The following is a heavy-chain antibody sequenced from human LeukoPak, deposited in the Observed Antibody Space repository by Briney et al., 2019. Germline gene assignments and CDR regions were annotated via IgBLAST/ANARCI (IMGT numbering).Heavy chain of an antibody. J-gene: IGHJ4*02. V-gene: IGHV1-24*01. Sequence: ASVKVSCKVSGYTLTELSMHWVRQAPGKGLEWMGGFDPEDGETIYAQKFQGRVTMTEDTSTDTAYMELSSLRSEDTAVYYCATEDAFSSGLPYWGQGTLVTVSS. CDR1: GYTLTELS. CDR3: ATEDAFSSGLPY. D-gene: IGHD6-6*01. CDR2: FDPEDGET.